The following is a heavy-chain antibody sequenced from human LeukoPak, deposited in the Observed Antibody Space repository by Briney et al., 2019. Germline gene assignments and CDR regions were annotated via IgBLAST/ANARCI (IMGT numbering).Heavy chain of an antibody. CDR3: ANYLSYGPIG. CDR1: GFTFGSYG. V-gene: IGHV3-23*01. D-gene: IGHD3-10*01. Sequence: GGSLSLSCAASGFTFGSYGMNWVRQAPGKGLEWVSLISGNGDNTYYADSVKGRFTISRDISKNTLFLQMNSLRAEDTAVYYCANYLSYGPIGWGQGTLVIVSS. CDR2: ISGNGDNT. J-gene: IGHJ4*02.